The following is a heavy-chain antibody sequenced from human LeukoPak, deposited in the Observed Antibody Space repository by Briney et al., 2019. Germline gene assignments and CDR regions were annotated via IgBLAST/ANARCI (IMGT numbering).Heavy chain of an antibody. J-gene: IGHJ4*02. V-gene: IGHV3-23*01. CDR3: APAGSSGYFYKD. CDR2: ISGSGGYT. D-gene: IGHD3-22*01. Sequence: GGSLRLSCVASGFTFSIYAMSWVRQAPGKGLEWVSAISGSGGYTYYADSVKGRFTISRDNSKNTLYLQMNSLRAEDTAVYYCAPAGSSGYFYKDWGQGNLVTVSS. CDR1: GFTFSIYA.